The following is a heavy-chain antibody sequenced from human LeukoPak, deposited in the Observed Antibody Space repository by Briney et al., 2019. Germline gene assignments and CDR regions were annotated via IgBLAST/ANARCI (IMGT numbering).Heavy chain of an antibody. CDR3: ARGDFSGGYCYDY. Sequence: SETLSLTCTVSGGSISLYHWSWIRQPPGKGLEWIGHIYYSGSTNYNPSLKGRVTISIDTSKNQFSLKLSSVTAADTAVYYCARGDFSGGYCYDYWGQGTLVTVSS. CDR1: GGSISLYH. V-gene: IGHV4-59*01. CDR2: IYYSGST. J-gene: IGHJ4*02. D-gene: IGHD2-15*01.